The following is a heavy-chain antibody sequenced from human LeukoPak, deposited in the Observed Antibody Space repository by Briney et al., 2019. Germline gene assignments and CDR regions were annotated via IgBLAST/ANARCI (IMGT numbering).Heavy chain of an antibody. CDR1: GYRFTGYY. Sequence: ASVKVSCKASGYRFTGYYIHWVRQAPGQGLEWMGWVNPHSGGTKFAQKFQGRVTMTRDTSISTAYMEVSRLRSDDAAVYYCAREYYDILTGSLDYWGQGTLVTVSS. J-gene: IGHJ4*02. CDR2: VNPHSGGT. CDR3: AREYYDILTGSLDY. V-gene: IGHV1-2*02. D-gene: IGHD3-9*01.